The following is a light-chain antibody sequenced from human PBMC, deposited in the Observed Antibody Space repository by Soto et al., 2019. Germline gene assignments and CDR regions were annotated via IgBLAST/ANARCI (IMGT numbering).Light chain of an antibody. J-gene: IGLJ1*01. V-gene: IGLV2-14*03. Sequence: QSALTQPASVSGSPGQSITISCTGTSSDVGYDDFVSWYQQHPGKAPKLIICDDSHRPSGVSDRFSGSKSGNTASLTISGLQAEDEADYYCSSHTGVTTYVFGTGTKLTVL. CDR3: SSHTGVTTYV. CDR1: SSDVGYDDF. CDR2: DDS.